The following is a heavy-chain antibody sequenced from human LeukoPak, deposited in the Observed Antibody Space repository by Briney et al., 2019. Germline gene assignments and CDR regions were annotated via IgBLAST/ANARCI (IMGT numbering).Heavy chain of an antibody. CDR2: IYYSGST. Sequence: SETLSLTCTVSGGSISSSSYYWGWIRQPPGKGLEWIGSIYYSGSTYYNPSLKSRVTISVDTSKNQFSLKLSSVTAADTAVYYCAREEQQRVDPWGQGTLVTVSS. J-gene: IGHJ5*02. CDR3: AREEQQRVDP. D-gene: IGHD6-13*01. CDR1: GGSISSSSYY. V-gene: IGHV4-39*02.